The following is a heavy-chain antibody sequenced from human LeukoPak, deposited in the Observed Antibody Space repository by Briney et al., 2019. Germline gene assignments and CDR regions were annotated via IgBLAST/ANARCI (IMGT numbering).Heavy chain of an antibody. CDR2: INPNSGGT. CDR3: ARESTVRYYYDSSGYYRGAVDY. Sequence: ASVKVSCKASGYTFTGYYMHWVRQAPGQGLEWMGWINPNSGGTNYAQKFQGRVTMTRDTSISTAYMELRSLRSDDTAVYYCARESTVRYYYDSSGYYRGAVDYWGQGTLVTVSS. J-gene: IGHJ4*02. CDR1: GYTFTGYY. V-gene: IGHV1-2*02. D-gene: IGHD3-22*01.